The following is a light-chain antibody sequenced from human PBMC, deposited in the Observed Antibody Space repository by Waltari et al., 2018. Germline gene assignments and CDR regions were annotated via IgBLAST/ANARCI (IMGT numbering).Light chain of an antibody. CDR1: SSDVGCYNS. CDR2: DVS. V-gene: IGLV2-11*01. CDR3: CSYAGSYTLV. J-gene: IGLJ2*01. Sequence: QSALTQPRSVSGSPGQSVTIPCTGTSSDVGCYNSVSWYQQHPGKAPKLMMYDVSKRPSGVPDRFSGSKSGNTASLTISGLQAEDEADYYCCSYAGSYTLVFGGGTKLTVL.